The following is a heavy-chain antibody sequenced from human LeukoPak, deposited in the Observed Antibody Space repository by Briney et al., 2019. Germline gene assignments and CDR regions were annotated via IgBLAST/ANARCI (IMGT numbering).Heavy chain of an antibody. D-gene: IGHD3-22*01. Sequence: GGSLRLSCAASGFIFDDYAMHWVRQAPGKGLEWVGFITSKAYGGTTKYAASVKGRFTISRDDSKSIAYLQMNSLKTEDTALYYCARTSYDNSAYPFDYWGQGTLVTVSS. J-gene: IGHJ4*02. V-gene: IGHV3-49*04. CDR3: ARTSYDNSAYPFDY. CDR2: ITSKAYGGTT. CDR1: GFIFDDYA.